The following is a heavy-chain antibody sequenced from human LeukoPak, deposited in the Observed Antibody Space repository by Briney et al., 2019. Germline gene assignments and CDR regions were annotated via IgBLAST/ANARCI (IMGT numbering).Heavy chain of an antibody. Sequence: GGSLRLSCAASGFTFSSYAMSWVRQAPGKGLEWVSAISGSGGSTYYADSVKGRFTISRDNSKNTLYLQMNSLRAEDTAVYYCATAWFGESLPSFDYWGQGSLVTVSS. CDR2: ISGSGGST. V-gene: IGHV3-23*01. CDR3: ATAWFGESLPSFDY. D-gene: IGHD3-10*01. CDR1: GFTFSSYA. J-gene: IGHJ4*02.